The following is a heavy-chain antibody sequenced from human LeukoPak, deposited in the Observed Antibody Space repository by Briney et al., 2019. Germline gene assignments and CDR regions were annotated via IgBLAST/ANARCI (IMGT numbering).Heavy chain of an antibody. CDR3: VRAKGGVGATMSWFDP. D-gene: IGHD1-26*01. Sequence: SETLSLTCTVSGDSISSGDYYWSWIRQPAGKGLEWIGRISSSGSTNYNPSLKSRVTISVDTSKNQFSLKLSSVTAADTAVYYCVRAKGGVGATMSWFDPWGQGTLVTVSS. J-gene: IGHJ5*02. CDR1: GDSISSGDYY. V-gene: IGHV4-61*02. CDR2: ISSSGST.